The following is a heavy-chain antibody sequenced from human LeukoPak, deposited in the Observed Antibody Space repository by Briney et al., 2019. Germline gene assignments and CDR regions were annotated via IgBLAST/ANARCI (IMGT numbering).Heavy chain of an antibody. V-gene: IGHV3-23*01. CDR2: ISGSGGST. D-gene: IGHD3-22*01. CDR3: AVLMIVVVTRGAFDI. J-gene: IGHJ3*02. CDR1: GLTFSSYA. Sequence: GGSLRLSCAASGLTFSSYAMSWVRQAPGKGLEWVSAISGSGGSTYYADSVKGRFTISRDNSKNTLYLQMNSLRAEDTAVYYCAVLMIVVVTRGAFDIWGQGTMVTVSS.